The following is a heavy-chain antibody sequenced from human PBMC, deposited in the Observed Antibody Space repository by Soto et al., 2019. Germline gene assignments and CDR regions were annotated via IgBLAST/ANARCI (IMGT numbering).Heavy chain of an antibody. CDR1: GFTFSSYG. CDR3: AKNLRGCISTSCYPNWFDP. CDR2: ISYDGSNK. J-gene: IGHJ5*02. V-gene: IGHV3-30*18. D-gene: IGHD2-2*01. Sequence: QVQLVESGGGVVQPGRSLRLSCAASGFTFSSYGMHWVRQAPGKGLEWVAVISYDGSNKYYADSVKGRFTISRDNSKNTLYLKMNSLRAEDTAVYYCAKNLRGCISTSCYPNWFDPWGQGTLVTVSS.